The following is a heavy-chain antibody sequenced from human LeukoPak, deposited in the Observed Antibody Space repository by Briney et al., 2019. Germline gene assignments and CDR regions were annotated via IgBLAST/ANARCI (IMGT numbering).Heavy chain of an antibody. CDR2: IYYSGST. CDR3: ARQGDGGRAFDY. CDR1: GGSISSSSYY. Sequence: SETLSLTCTASGGSISSSSYYWGWIRQPPGKGLEWIGTIYYSGSTYYNPSLKSRVSISVDTSKNQFSLRLTSVTATDTAVYYCARQGDGGRAFDYWGQGILVTVSS. V-gene: IGHV4-39*01. D-gene: IGHD4-23*01. J-gene: IGHJ4*02.